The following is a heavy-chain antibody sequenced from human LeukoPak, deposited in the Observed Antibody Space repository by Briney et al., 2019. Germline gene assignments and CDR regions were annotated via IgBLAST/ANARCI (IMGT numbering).Heavy chain of an antibody. Sequence: PSETLSLTCTVSGGPISSHYWSWIRQPPGEGLEWIGYISYSGRINYNPSLKSRVTLSLDTSKNQFSLTLTSVTAADTAVYYCARGFAVDYWGQGTLVTVSS. J-gene: IGHJ4*02. D-gene: IGHD3-3*01. V-gene: IGHV4-59*11. CDR2: ISYSGRI. CDR1: GGPISSHY. CDR3: ARGFAVDY.